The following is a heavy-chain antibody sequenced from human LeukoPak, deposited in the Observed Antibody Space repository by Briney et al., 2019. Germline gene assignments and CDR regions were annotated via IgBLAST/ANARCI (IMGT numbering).Heavy chain of an antibody. CDR1: GGSINNYY. V-gene: IGHV4-4*07. CDR2: VYTSGTT. D-gene: IGHD2-15*01. J-gene: IGHJ4*02. CDR3: ARPKDCSGGSCYYYFDY. Sequence: PSETLSLTCTVSGGSINNYYWSWIRQPAGKGLEWIGRVYTSGTTNYNPSLKSRVTISVDTSKNKFSLKLSSVTAADTAVYYCARPKDCSGGSCYYYFDYWGQGALVTVSS.